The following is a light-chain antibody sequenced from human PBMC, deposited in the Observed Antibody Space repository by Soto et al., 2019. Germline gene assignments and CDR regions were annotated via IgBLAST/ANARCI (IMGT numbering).Light chain of an antibody. CDR3: QQYDEWPLT. Sequence: ILMTQSPATLSVSPGEGATLSCRASQTIDSHLAWYQQKPGQAPRVLIFGASTRATGIAARFSGRGSGTDFTLTISSLKSEDFAVYYCQQYDEWPLTFGQGTKVEI. CDR2: GAS. V-gene: IGKV3-15*01. J-gene: IGKJ1*01. CDR1: QTIDSH.